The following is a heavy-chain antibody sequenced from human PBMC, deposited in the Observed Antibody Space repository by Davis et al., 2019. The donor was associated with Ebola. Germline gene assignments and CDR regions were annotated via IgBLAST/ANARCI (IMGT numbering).Heavy chain of an antibody. CDR2: IYYSGST. CDR3: ARQAAAALDGLI. CDR1: GGSISSSSYY. Sequence: MPSETLSLTCTVSGGSISSSSYYWGWIRQPPGKGLEWIGSIYYSGSTYYNPSFKSRVTISVDTSKNQFSLKLSSVTAADTAVYYCARQAAAALDGLIWGQGTLVTVSS. J-gene: IGHJ4*02. V-gene: IGHV4-39*01. D-gene: IGHD6-13*01.